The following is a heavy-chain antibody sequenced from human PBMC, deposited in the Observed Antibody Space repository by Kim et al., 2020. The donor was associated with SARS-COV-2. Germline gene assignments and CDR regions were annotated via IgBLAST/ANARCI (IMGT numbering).Heavy chain of an antibody. V-gene: IGHV1-2*02. J-gene: IGHJ5*02. Sequence: ASVKVSCKASGHTFTGYYMHWVRQAPGQGLEWMGWINPNSGGTNYAQKFQGRVTMTRDTSISTAYMELSRLRSDDTAVYYCARDYDYVWGSYRNNWFDPWGQGTLVTVSS. CDR2: INPNSGGT. CDR3: ARDYDYVWGSYRNNWFDP. D-gene: IGHD3-16*02. CDR1: GHTFTGYY.